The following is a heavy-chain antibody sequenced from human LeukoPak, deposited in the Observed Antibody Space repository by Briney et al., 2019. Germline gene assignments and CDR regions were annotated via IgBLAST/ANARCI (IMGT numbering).Heavy chain of an antibody. CDR2: ISAYNGNT. D-gene: IGHD6-13*01. V-gene: IGHV1-18*01. Sequence: ASVKVSCKASGYTFTSYGISWVRQAPGQGLEWMGWISAYNGNTNYAQKLQGRVTMTTDSSTSTAYMELRSLRSDDTAVYYCASVRIAAAGTVGDYWGQGTLVTVSS. CDR1: GYTFTSYG. J-gene: IGHJ4*02. CDR3: ASVRIAAAGTVGDY.